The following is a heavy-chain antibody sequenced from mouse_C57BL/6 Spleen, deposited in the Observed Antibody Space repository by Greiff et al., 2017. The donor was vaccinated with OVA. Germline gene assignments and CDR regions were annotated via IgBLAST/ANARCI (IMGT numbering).Heavy chain of an antibody. J-gene: IGHJ1*03. V-gene: IGHV1-80*01. CDR1: GYAFSSYW. CDR2: IYPGDGDT. Sequence: LVESGASVKISCKASGYAFSSYWMNWVKQRPGKGLEWIGQIYPGDGDTNYNGKFKGKATLTADKSSSTAYMQLSSLTSEDSAVYFCARWLLPYWYFDVWGTGTTVTVSS. CDR3: ARWLLPYWYFDV. D-gene: IGHD2-3*01.